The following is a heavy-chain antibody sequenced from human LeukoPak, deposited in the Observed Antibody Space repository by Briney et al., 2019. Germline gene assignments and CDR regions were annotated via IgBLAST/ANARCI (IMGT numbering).Heavy chain of an antibody. CDR1: GGSISGYY. CDR3: AREAGTHFDY. CDR2: IYYSGST. J-gene: IGHJ4*02. Sequence: SETLSLTCTVSGGSISGYYWSWIRQPPGKGLEWIGFIYYSGSTKYNPSLKSRVTISVDTSKNQFSLKLSSVTAADTAVYYCAREAGTHFDYWGQGTLVTVSS. D-gene: IGHD6-19*01. V-gene: IGHV4-59*01.